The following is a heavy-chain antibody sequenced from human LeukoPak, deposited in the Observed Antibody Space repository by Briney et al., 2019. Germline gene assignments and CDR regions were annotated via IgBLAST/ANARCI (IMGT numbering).Heavy chain of an antibody. CDR1: GFTFSSYR. CDR3: ARGSGIAVAGTGVSGAFDI. J-gene: IGHJ3*02. CDR2: FKNDGSST. Sequence: GGSLRLSCGASGFTFSSYRIHWVRQAPGKGLVWVSGFKNDGSSTSYADSVKGRFTISRDNAKNTLYLQMSSLRVEDTAVYYCARGSGIAVAGTGVSGAFDIWGQGTMVTVSS. D-gene: IGHD6-19*01. V-gene: IGHV3-74*01.